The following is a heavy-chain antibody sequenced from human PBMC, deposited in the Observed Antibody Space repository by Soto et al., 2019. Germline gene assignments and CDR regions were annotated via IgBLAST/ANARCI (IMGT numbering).Heavy chain of an antibody. CDR3: ARGRYGDY. CDR2: ISAHNGNT. V-gene: IGHV1-18*01. Sequence: QVHLVQSGAEVKNPGASVKVSCKGSGYDFTTYGIPWVRQAPGQGLEWMAWISAHNGNTNYAPNLQGRVTVTRDTSTSTAYIELRSLRSDDTAVYYCARGRYGDYWGQGALVTVSS. D-gene: IGHD1-1*01. CDR1: GYDFTTYG. J-gene: IGHJ4*02.